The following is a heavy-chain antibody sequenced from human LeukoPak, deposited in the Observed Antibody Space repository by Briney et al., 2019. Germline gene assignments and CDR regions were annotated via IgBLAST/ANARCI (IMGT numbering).Heavy chain of an antibody. CDR1: GYTFTSYD. CDR3: ARGGYSSSSGWFDP. D-gene: IGHD6-13*01. J-gene: IGHJ5*02. V-gene: IGHV1-8*01. CDR2: MNPNSGNT. Sequence: SSVKVSCKASGYTFTSYDINWVRQATAQGLEWMGWMNPNSGNTGYEQKFQGRATMTRNTSISTAYMELSSLRSEDTAVYCCARGGYSSSSGWFDPWGQGTLVTVSS.